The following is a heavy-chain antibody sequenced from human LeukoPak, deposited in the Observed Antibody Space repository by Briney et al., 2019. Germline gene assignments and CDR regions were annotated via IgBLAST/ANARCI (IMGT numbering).Heavy chain of an antibody. CDR3: ARRSIGPGWFDP. J-gene: IGHJ5*02. Sequence: SETLSLTCTVSGGSISTYYWTWIRQSPGKGLEWIGYINYSGSTNHNPSFNSRVTISVDTSKNQFSLKLSSVTAADTAVYYCARRSIGPGWFDPWGQGTLVTVSS. V-gene: IGHV4-59*08. CDR2: INYSGST. CDR1: GGSISTYY.